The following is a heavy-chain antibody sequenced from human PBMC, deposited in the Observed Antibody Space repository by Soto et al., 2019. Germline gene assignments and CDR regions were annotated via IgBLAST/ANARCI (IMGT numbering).Heavy chain of an antibody. Sequence: PGGSLRLSCAASGFTFSTYSMNWVRQAPGKGLEWVSYISSSSSTIYYADSEKGRFTISRDNAKNSLYLQMNSLRAEDTAVYYCARAKHAYGDYDGIDYWGQGTLVTVSS. CDR2: ISSSSSTI. V-gene: IGHV3-48*01. J-gene: IGHJ4*02. CDR3: ARAKHAYGDYDGIDY. CDR1: GFTFSTYS. D-gene: IGHD4-17*01.